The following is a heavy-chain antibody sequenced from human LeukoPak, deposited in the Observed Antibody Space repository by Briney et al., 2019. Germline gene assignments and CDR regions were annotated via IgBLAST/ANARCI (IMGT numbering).Heavy chain of an antibody. CDR3: ARDGILGSHDC. CDR2: IYAGGGT. CDR1: GMSVSSNY. D-gene: IGHD3-3*02. J-gene: IGHJ4*02. Sequence: GGSLRLSCAVSGMSVSSNYMTWVRQAPGKGLEWVSVIYAGGGTHYGDSVRGRFTITRDNAKNTLFLQMNSLRAEDTAVYYCARDGILGSHDCWGQGTLVTVSS. V-gene: IGHV3-66*01.